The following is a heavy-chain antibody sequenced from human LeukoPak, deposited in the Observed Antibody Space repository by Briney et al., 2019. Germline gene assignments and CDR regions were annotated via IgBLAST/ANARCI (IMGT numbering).Heavy chain of an antibody. Sequence: GGSLRLSCAASGFIFSSYGMHWVRQAPGKGLEWVAVIWYDGNNKYYADSVKGRFTISRDNSKNTLYLQMDSLRAEDTAVYYCARDRPPVTNWGQGTLVTVSS. CDR2: IWYDGNNK. CDR3: ARDRPPVTN. V-gene: IGHV3-33*01. CDR1: GFIFSSYG. D-gene: IGHD4-17*01. J-gene: IGHJ4*02.